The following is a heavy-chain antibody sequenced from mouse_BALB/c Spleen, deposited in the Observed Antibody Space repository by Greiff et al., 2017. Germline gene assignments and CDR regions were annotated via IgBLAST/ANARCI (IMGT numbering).Heavy chain of an antibody. CDR2: INSNGGST. Sequence: DVKLVESGGGLVKLGGSLKLSCAASGFTFSSYYMSWVRQTPEKRLELVAAINSNGGSTYYPDTVKGRFTISRDNAKNTLYLQMSSLKSEDTALYYCARQYDYDYAMDYWGQGTSVTVSS. V-gene: IGHV5-6-2*01. D-gene: IGHD2-4*01. CDR1: GFTFSSYY. CDR3: ARQYDYDYAMDY. J-gene: IGHJ4*01.